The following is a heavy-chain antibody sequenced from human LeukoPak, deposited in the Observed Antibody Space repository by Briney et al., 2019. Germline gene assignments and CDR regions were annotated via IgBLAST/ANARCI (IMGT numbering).Heavy chain of an antibody. CDR1: GYSFTYYW. CDR2: IYLGDSDT. D-gene: IGHD2-2*02. V-gene: IGHV5-51*01. Sequence: GESLKISCKGSGYSFTYYWIGWVRQMPGKGLEWMGIIYLGDSDTRSSPSFQGQVTISADKSISTAYLQWSSLKASDTAMYYCARLRYCSSTSCYTLYGMDVWGQGTTVTVSS. CDR3: ARLRYCSSTSCYTLYGMDV. J-gene: IGHJ6*02.